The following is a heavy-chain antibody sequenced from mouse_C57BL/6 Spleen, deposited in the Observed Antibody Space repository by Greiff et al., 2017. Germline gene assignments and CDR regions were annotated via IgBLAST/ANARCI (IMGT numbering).Heavy chain of an antibody. CDR2: IRSKSNNYAT. V-gene: IGHV10-1*01. CDR1: GFSFNTYA. Sequence: EVQLVESGGGLVQPKGSLKLSCAASGFSFNTYAMNWVRQAPGKGLEWVARIRSKSNNYATYYADSVKDRFTISRDDSESMLYLQMNNLKTEDTAMYYRVRHGDGSSPFDYWGQGTTLTVSS. J-gene: IGHJ2*01. CDR3: VRHGDGSSPFDY. D-gene: IGHD1-1*01.